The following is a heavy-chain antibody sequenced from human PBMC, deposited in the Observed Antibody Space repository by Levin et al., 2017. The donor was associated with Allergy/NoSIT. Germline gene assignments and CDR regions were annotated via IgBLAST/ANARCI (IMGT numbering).Heavy chain of an antibody. CDR2: ISSSSSYI. CDR1: GFTFSSYS. J-gene: IGHJ4*02. Sequence: GGSLRLSCAASGFTFSSYSMNWVRQAPGKGLEWVSSISSSSSYIYYADSVKGRFTISRDNAKNSLYLQMNSLRAEDTAVYYCARSRGYSYGDFDYWGQGTLVTVSS. CDR3: ARSRGYSYGDFDY. D-gene: IGHD5-18*01. V-gene: IGHV3-21*01.